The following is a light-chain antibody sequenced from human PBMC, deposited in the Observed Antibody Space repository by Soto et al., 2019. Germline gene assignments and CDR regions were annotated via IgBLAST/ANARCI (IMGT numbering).Light chain of an antibody. J-gene: IGKJ1*01. Sequence: EIVMTKSPATLSVSPGERATLSCRASQSLGRDLAWYQHIPGQAPRLLMYGASTRAPGIPARFSGSGSGTEFTLTISSLQPDDFATYYCQQYNSYLWTFGQGTKVDIK. CDR1: QSLGRD. CDR2: GAS. CDR3: QQYNSYLWT. V-gene: IGKV3-15*01.